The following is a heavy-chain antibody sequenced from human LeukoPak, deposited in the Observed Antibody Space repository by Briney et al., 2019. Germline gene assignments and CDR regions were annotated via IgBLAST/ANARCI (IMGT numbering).Heavy chain of an antibody. CDR3: AREPLEALAGTSDY. Sequence: PAGGSLRLSCAVSGFSFSYSWMSWVRQAPGKGLEWVATINPDGRNEYYLDSMRGRFTISRDNAKNSLYLQMNSLRAEDTAVYYCAREPLEALAGTSDYWGQGTLVTVSS. J-gene: IGHJ4*02. D-gene: IGHD6-19*01. CDR2: INPDGRNE. V-gene: IGHV3-7*01. CDR1: GFSFSYSW.